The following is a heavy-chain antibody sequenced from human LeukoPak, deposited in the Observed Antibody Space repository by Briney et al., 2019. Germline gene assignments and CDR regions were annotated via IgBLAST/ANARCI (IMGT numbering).Heavy chain of an antibody. J-gene: IGHJ4*02. V-gene: IGHV4-30-4*01. CDR3: ARAVTMVRRVIPAFDY. CDR2: IYYSGST. D-gene: IGHD3-10*01. Sequence: SETLSLTCTVSGGSISSGDYYWSWIRQPPGKGLEWIGYIYYSGSTYYNPSLKSRVTISVDTSKNQFSLKLSSVTAADTAVYYCARAVTMVRRVIPAFDYWGQGTLVTVSS. CDR1: GGSISSGDYY.